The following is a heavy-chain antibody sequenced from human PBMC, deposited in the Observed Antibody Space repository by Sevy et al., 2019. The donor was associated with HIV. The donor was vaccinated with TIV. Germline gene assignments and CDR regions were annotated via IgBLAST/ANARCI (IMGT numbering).Heavy chain of an antibody. Sequence: GGSLRLSCAISGFTVNDKYIIWVRQAPGKGLEWVSVIFSSGSTYYADTAKGRFTISRDNSKNTVDLQMNSVRAEDTAVYYCVSLFLSYRSGWSYFDYWGQGTLVTVSS. CDR3: VSLFLSYRSGWSYFDY. CDR1: GFTVNDKY. V-gene: IGHV3-66*02. D-gene: IGHD6-19*01. CDR2: IFSSGST. J-gene: IGHJ4*02.